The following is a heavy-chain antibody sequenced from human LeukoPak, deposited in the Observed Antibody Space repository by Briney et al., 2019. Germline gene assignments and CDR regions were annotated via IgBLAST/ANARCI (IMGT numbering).Heavy chain of an antibody. J-gene: IGHJ4*02. D-gene: IGHD3-10*01. CDR2: VNPDASDT. V-gene: IGHV5-51*01. CDR1: GYSFPTYW. CDR3: ARLRWPRGGRSSFDY. Sequence: GASLQISCQGSGYSFPTYWIGWVRQMPGKGLEWMGIVNPDASDTIYSPSFQGQVTISADESITTAYLQWSSLKASDTAMYYCARLRWPRGGRSSFDYWGQGALVTVSS.